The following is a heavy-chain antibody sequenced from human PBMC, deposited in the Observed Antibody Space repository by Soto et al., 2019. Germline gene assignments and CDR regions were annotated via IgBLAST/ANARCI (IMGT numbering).Heavy chain of an antibody. J-gene: IGHJ4*01. CDR3: AGDYTPTDFWAGFWTY. CDR2: IKQHGTER. V-gene: IGHV3-7*05. Sequence: EVQLVESGGGLVQPGGSLRLSCAASGFTFSNYWMSWVRQPPGKGLEWVANIKQHGTERYYGESVQGRFTISRDNAKNLVYLEMNSLTIDDTAVYYCAGDYTPTDFWAGFWTYWGHGTLVTVSS. D-gene: IGHD3-3*01. CDR1: GFTFSNYW.